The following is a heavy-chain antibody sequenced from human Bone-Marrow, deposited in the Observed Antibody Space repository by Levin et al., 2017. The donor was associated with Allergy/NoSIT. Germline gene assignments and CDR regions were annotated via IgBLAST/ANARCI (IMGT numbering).Heavy chain of an antibody. D-gene: IGHD5-18*01. CDR2: IKHDGSEK. Sequence: GGSLRLSCAASGFTFSSYWMSWVRQAPGKGLEWLANIKHDGSEKYYVDSVKGRFTISRDNAKNSLYLQMTSLRAEATAVYYFAREGYSYGYEGHWGQGTVVTVSS. CDR3: AREGYSYGYEGH. CDR1: GFTFSSYW. V-gene: IGHV3-7*01. J-gene: IGHJ4*02.